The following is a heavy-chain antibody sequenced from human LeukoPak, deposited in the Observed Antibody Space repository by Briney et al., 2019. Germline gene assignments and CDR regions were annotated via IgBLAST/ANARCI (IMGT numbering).Heavy chain of an antibody. CDR2: ISYDGSNK. CDR3: ASLVVVTASFDY. CDR1: GFTFSSYG. Sequence: GGSLRLSCAASGFTFSSYGMHWVRQAPGKGLEWVAVISYDGSNKYYADSVKGRFTISRDNSKNTLYLQMNSLRAEGTAVYYCASLVVVTASFDYWGQGTLVTVSS. V-gene: IGHV3-30*03. D-gene: IGHD2-21*02. J-gene: IGHJ4*02.